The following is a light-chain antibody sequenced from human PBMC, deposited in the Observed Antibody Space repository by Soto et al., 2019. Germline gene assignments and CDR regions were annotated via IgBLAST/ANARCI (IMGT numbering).Light chain of an antibody. Sequence: QSALTQPASVSGSPGQSITISCTGTSSDVGGYKYVSWYQQHPGKVPKLMIYDVNNRPSGVSNRFSGTKSGNTASLTISGLQAEDEADYYCSSYTSSSTLVFGGGTKVTVL. CDR2: DVN. CDR1: SSDVGGYKY. CDR3: SSYTSSSTLV. V-gene: IGLV2-14*01. J-gene: IGLJ3*02.